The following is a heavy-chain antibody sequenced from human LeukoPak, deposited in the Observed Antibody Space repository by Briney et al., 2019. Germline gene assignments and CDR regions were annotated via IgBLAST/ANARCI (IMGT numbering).Heavy chain of an antibody. CDR1: GYKFTDYY. Sequence: ASVKVSCKASGYKFTDYYMHWVRQAPGQGLEWMGWINPNGGNTKYAQKFQGRVTMTRDTSISTGYMEVSRLTTDDTAVYYCTRHVTRGGDPWGQGTLVTVSS. V-gene: IGHV1-2*02. D-gene: IGHD2-21*01. J-gene: IGHJ5*02. CDR3: TRHVTRGGDP. CDR2: INPNGGNT.